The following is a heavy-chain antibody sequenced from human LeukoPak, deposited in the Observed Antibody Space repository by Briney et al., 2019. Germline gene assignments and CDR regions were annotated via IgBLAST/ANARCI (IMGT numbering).Heavy chain of an antibody. V-gene: IGHV3-21*01. CDR3: ARDPLRYLRVGHYDY. J-gene: IGHJ4*02. CDR1: GFTFSNSA. CDR2: IDYDSSHI. Sequence: GGSLRLSCAASGFTFSNSAMNWVRQVPGKGLEWVSSIDYDSSHIYYAASVRGRFTISRDNTRNSVYLQMNSLRVEDTAVYYCARDPLRYLRVGHYDYWGQGTLVAVSS. D-gene: IGHD3-9*01.